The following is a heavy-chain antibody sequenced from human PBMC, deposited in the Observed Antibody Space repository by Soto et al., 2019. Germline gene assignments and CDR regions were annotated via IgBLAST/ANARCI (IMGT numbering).Heavy chain of an antibody. D-gene: IGHD3-9*01. V-gene: IGHV1-2*02. CDR1: GYTFTGYY. CDR3: ARDRDYDILTGYYVDY. Sequence: ASVKVSCKASGYTFTGYYMHWVRQAPGQGLEWMGWINPNSGGTNYAQKFQGRVTMTRDTSISTAYMELSKLRSDDTAVYYCARDRDYDILTGYYVDYWGKGTLVTVSS. J-gene: IGHJ4*02. CDR2: INPNSGGT.